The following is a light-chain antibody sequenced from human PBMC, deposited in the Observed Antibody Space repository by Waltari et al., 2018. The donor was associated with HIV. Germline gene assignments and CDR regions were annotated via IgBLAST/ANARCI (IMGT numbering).Light chain of an antibody. Sequence: QSALTQPPSASGSPGQSVTISCTGTSSDVGGYNYVSWYQQHPGKAPKLMIYEVYKRPSVVPDRCSGSKSGNTASLTVSGLQAEDEADYYCSSYAGSNNLVFGGGTKLTVL. CDR2: EVY. V-gene: IGLV2-8*01. CDR1: SSDVGGYNY. CDR3: SSYAGSNNLV. J-gene: IGLJ2*01.